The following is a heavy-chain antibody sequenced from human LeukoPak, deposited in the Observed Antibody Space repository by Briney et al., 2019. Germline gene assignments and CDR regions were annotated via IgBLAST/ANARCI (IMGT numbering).Heavy chain of an antibody. CDR3: ASRSYYGSGRYYYYYMDV. J-gene: IGHJ6*03. CDR2: INHSGST. D-gene: IGHD3-10*01. Sequence: SETLSLTCAVYGGSFSGYYWSWIRQPPGKGLEWIGEINHSGSTNYNPSLKSRVTISVDTSKNQFSLKLSSVTAADTAVYYCASRSYYGSGRYYYYYMDVWGKGTTVTISS. V-gene: IGHV4-34*01. CDR1: GGSFSGYY.